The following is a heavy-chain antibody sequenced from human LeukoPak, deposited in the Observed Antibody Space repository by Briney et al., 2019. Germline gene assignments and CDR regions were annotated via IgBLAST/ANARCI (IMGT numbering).Heavy chain of an antibody. CDR2: ISSSSSYI. V-gene: IGHV3-21*01. J-gene: IGHJ4*02. CDR3: ARAAPYNWNYDRSFDY. D-gene: IGHD1-7*01. CDR1: GFTFSSYS. Sequence: GGSLRLSCAASGFTFSSYSMNWVRQAPGKGLEWVSSISSSSSYIYYADSVKGRFTISRDNAKNSLYLQMNSLRAEDTAVYYCARAAPYNWNYDRSFDYWGQGTLVTVSS.